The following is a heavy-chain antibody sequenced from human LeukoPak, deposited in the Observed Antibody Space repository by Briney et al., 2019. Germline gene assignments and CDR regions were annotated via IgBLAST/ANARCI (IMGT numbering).Heavy chain of an antibody. D-gene: IGHD5-12*01. J-gene: IGHJ4*02. CDR2: ICGSGGST. Sequence: GGSLRLSCAASGFSCSSYAMSCVRQAPEGGREWVWAICGSGGSTYCACSLKGRFTISRDKSKKTLYLQINSLRAENTAVYYCAKSKGSGYDWADWGQGTLVTVSS. CDR1: GFSCSSYA. CDR3: AKSKGSGYDWAD. V-gene: IGHV3-23*01.